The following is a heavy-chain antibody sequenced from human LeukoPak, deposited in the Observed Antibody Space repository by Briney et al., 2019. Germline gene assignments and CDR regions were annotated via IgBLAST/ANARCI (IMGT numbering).Heavy chain of an antibody. Sequence: GGSLRLSCAASGFTFSSYWMSWVRQAPGKGLKWVANIKQDGSEKYYVDSVKGRFTIPRDNAKNTLYLQMNSLRSEDTGVYFCAKDSGGSMDSWGQGTLVTVSS. CDR3: AKDSGGSMDS. D-gene: IGHD6-13*01. CDR1: GFTFSSYW. V-gene: IGHV3-7*01. CDR2: IKQDGSEK. J-gene: IGHJ4*02.